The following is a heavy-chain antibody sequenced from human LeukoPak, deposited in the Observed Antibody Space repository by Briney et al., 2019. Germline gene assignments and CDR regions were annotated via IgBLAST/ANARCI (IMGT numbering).Heavy chain of an antibody. CDR1: GGTFSSYA. J-gene: IGHJ5*02. V-gene: IGHV1-69*04. CDR3: ARAPRWELLHGWFDP. CDR2: IIPILGIA. D-gene: IGHD1-26*01. Sequence: SVKVFCKASGGTFSSYAISWVRQAPGQGLECMGRIIPILGIANYAQKFQGRVTITADKSTSTAYMELSSLRSEDTAVYYCARAPRWELLHGWFDPWGQGTLVTVSS.